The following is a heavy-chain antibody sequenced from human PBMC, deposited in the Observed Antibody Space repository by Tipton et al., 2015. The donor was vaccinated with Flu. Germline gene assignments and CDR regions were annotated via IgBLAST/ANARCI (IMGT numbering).Heavy chain of an antibody. J-gene: IGHJ4*02. D-gene: IGHD3-16*02. V-gene: IGHV4-39*07. CDR1: GGSISSSSYY. CDR2: IYYSGST. Sequence: TLSLTCTVSGGSISSSSYYWGWIRQPPGKGLEWIGSIYYSGSTYYNPSLKSRVTISVDTSKNQFSLKLSSVTAADTAVCYCARGEYSTMITFGGVIVYFDYWGQGTLVTVSS. CDR3: ARGEYSTMITFGGVIVYFDY.